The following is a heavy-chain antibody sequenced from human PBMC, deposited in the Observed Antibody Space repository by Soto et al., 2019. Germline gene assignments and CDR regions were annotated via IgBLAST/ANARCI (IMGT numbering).Heavy chain of an antibody. Sequence: QVQLQESGPGLVKPSQTLSLTCTVSGGSISSGNYYWSWIRQHPGKGLEWIRYIFYSRSTYYNPSLQSRVTLSVDTSKNQFSLKLSSVTPADTAVYYCARGGSGDIVVVAASDYWGQGTLVTVSS. CDR3: ARGGSGDIVVVAASDY. D-gene: IGHD2-15*01. CDR1: GGSISSGNYY. V-gene: IGHV4-31*03. CDR2: IFYSRST. J-gene: IGHJ4*02.